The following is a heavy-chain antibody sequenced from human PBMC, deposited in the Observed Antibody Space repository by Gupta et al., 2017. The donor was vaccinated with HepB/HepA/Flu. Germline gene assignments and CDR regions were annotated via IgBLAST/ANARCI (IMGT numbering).Heavy chain of an antibody. Sequence: QVQLVQSGAEVKKPGASVKVSCKASGYTFTSYYMHWVRQAPGQGLEWMGIINPSGGSTSYAQKVQCRVTMTRDTSTSTVYMELSSLSSEDTAVYYCARGYHYVDYYYGMDVWGQGTTVTVSS. D-gene: IGHD5-12*01. CDR1: GYTFTSYY. CDR2: INPSGGST. V-gene: IGHV1-46*01. J-gene: IGHJ6*02. CDR3: ARGYHYVDYYYGMDV.